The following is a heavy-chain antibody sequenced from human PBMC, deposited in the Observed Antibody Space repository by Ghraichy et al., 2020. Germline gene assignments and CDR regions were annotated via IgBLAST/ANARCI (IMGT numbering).Heavy chain of an antibody. J-gene: IGHJ6*03. CDR3: ARDRCTGAVCYDYYMNV. CDR2: ISTSSSTTRTI. V-gene: IGHV3-48*01. CDR1: GFTFSSYS. D-gene: IGHD2-8*02. Sequence: GSLRLSCAASGFTFSSYSMNWVRQAPGKGLEWVSFISTSSSTTRTIYYADAVRGRFTISRDNAKNSLYLQMNSLRVEDTAVYYCARDRCTGAVCYDYYMNVWGKGTTVTVSS.